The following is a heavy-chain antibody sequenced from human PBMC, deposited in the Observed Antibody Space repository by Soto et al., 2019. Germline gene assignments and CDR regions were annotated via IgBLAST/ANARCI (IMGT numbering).Heavy chain of an antibody. Sequence: PGGSLRLSCVASGFTFSNFGLNWVRQAPGKGLEWVSSISSSDKYIYYADSVKGRFTISRDTSKNQFSLKLSSVTAADTAVYFCAREGGESSDGLYYFDSWGQGSLVTVSS. CDR2: ISSSDKYI. D-gene: IGHD3-16*01. J-gene: IGHJ4*02. CDR1: GFTFSNFG. V-gene: IGHV3-21*04. CDR3: AREGGESSDGLYYFDS.